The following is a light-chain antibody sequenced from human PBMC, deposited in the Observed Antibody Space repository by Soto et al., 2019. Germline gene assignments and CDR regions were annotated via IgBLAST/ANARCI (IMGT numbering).Light chain of an antibody. J-gene: IGKJ2*01. V-gene: IGKV3-20*01. CDR2: GAS. Sequence: EIVLTQSPGTLSLSPGERATLSCRASQSVSSSYLAWYQQKPGQAPRLLIYGASSRATGIPDRFSGSASGTDFTLTISRLEPEDFAVYYCQQYGSSPFMYTFGQGTKLDIK. CDR1: QSVSSSY. CDR3: QQYGSSPFMYT.